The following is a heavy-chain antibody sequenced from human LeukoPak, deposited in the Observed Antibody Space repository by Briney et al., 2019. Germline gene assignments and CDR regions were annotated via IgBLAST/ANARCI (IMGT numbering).Heavy chain of an antibody. J-gene: IGHJ6*02. Sequence: GGSLRLSCAASGFTFSSYWMHWVRQAPGKGLVWVSRINSDGSSTSYADSVKGRFTISRDNSKNTLYLQMNSLRAEDTAVYYCARDQWNDYGDYDGMDVWGQGTTVTVSS. CDR2: INSDGSST. V-gene: IGHV3-74*01. CDR1: GFTFSSYW. D-gene: IGHD4-17*01. CDR3: ARDQWNDYGDYDGMDV.